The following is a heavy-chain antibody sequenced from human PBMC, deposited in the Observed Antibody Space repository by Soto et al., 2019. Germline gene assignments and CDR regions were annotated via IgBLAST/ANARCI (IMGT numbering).Heavy chain of an antibody. D-gene: IGHD1-26*01. CDR3: TRGNGTY. CDR1: GFTFSNYW. Sequence: PGGSLRLSCVASGFTFSNYWMHWVRQAPGKGLVWVSRINSDGSSTNYADSVKGLFTISRDNAKSTLYLQMNSLRAEDTAVYYCTRGNGTYWGQGTLVTVSS. CDR2: INSDGSST. V-gene: IGHV3-74*01. J-gene: IGHJ4*02.